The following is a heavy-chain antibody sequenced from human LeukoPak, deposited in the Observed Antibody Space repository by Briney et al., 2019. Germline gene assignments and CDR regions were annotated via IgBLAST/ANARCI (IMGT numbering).Heavy chain of an antibody. CDR2: IHYSGST. J-gene: IGHJ5*02. Sequence: SETLSLTCIVSGGSIRTSSYYWGWIRQTPGKGLEWIGSIHYSGSTYYNPSLKSRVTISVESTQFSLNLMSVTSADTATYYCARDDAASYYSWFGTWGQGIVVTVS. CDR3: ARDDAASYYSWFGT. D-gene: IGHD1-26*01. CDR1: GGSIRTSSYY. V-gene: IGHV4-39*07.